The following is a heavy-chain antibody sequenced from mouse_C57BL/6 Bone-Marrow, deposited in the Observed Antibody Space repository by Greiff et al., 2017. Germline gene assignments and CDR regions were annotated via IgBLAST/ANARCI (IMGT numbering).Heavy chain of an antibody. J-gene: IGHJ2*01. CDR3: ARGDDYGPFDY. D-gene: IGHD2-4*01. CDR2: IYPGGGYT. CDR1: GYTFTNYW. V-gene: IGHV1-63*01. Sequence: QVHVMQSGAELVRPGTSVKMSCKASGYTFTNYWIGWAKQRPGHGLEWIVDIYPGGGYTNYKEKFKGKATLTADKSSSTAYMQISSLTSEESTLYYCARGDDYGPFDYWGQGTTLTVSS.